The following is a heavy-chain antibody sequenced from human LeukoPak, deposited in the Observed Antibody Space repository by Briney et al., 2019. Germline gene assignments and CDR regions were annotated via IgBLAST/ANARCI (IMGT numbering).Heavy chain of an antibody. V-gene: IGHV4-59*01. CDR3: ARRYYYDSSGYYYFDY. J-gene: IGHJ4*02. CDR2: IYYSGST. Sequence: SETLSLTCTVSGGSISSYYWSWIRQPPGKGLEWIGYIYYSGSTNYNPSLKSRVTISVDTSKNQFSLKLSSVTAADTAVYYCARRYYYDSSGYYYFDYWGQGTLVTVSS. CDR1: GGSISSYY. D-gene: IGHD3-22*01.